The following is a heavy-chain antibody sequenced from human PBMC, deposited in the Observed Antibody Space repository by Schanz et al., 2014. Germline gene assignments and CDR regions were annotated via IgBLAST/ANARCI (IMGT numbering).Heavy chain of an antibody. CDR3: AKDAENTAMITDYFDY. D-gene: IGHD5-18*01. CDR1: GFTFSTST. Sequence: EVQLVESGGGLVQPGGSLRLSCAASGFTFSTSTMHWVRQAPGKGLEWVSTIGTSGGTNYAESVKGRFTISRDNSKNTLYLQMNSLRAEDTAVYYCAKDAENTAMITDYFDYWGQGTLVTVSS. J-gene: IGHJ4*02. V-gene: IGHV3-23*04. CDR2: IGTSGGT.